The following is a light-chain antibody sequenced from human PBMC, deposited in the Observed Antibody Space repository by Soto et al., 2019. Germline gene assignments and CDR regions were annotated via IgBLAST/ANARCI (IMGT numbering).Light chain of an antibody. V-gene: IGKV2-30*01. CDR2: EVS. CDR3: MQGTHWPPWT. Sequence: DGGLTQSPLSLPVTLGQPASISCRSSQSLVFSNGNTYLSWFQQRPGQSPRRLIYEVSKRDSGVPDRFSGSGSGTDFTLKISRVEAEDVGIYFCMQGTHWPPWTFGQGTKVEIK. J-gene: IGKJ1*01. CDR1: QSLVFSNGNTY.